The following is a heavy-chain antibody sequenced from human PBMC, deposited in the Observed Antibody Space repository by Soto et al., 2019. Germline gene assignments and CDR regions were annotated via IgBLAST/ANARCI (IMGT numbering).Heavy chain of an antibody. V-gene: IGHV3-23*01. CDR2: IIGSGDTT. J-gene: IGHJ4*02. CDR3: AKDRTANGEPGDY. D-gene: IGHD2-8*01. CDR1: GFTFRSYT. Sequence: GGSLRLSCAASGFTFRSYTMSWVRQAPGKGLEWVSAIIGSGDTTYYADSVRGRFTISRDNSKNTLYLQMSSLRAEDTAVYFCAKDRTANGEPGDYWGRGTLVTVSS.